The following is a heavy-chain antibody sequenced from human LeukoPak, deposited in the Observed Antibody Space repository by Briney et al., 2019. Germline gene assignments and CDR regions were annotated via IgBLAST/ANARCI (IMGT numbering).Heavy chain of an antibody. J-gene: IGHJ6*03. V-gene: IGHV4-31*03. CDR3: ARDVRDYYYYMDV. CDR1: GGSISRGGYY. CDR2: IYNSGST. Sequence: SQTLSLTCTFSGGSISRGGYYWSWIRQHPGKGLEWLGYIYNSGSTYYNPSLKSRVTISVDTSKNQFFLKLSSVTAADTAVYYCARDVRDYYYYMDVWGKGTTVTVSS.